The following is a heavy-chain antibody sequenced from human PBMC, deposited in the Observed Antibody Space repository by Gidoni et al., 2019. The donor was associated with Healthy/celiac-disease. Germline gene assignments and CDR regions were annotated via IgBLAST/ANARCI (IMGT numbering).Heavy chain of an antibody. CDR2: IKQDGSEK. Sequence: EVQLVESGGGLVQPGGSLRLSCAASGFTFSSYWMSWVRQAPGKGLEWVANIKQDGSEKYYVDSVKGRFTISRDNAKNSLYLQMNSLRAEDTAVYYCARDVRGLGSPGSMPFDIWGQGTMVTVSS. D-gene: IGHD1-26*01. V-gene: IGHV3-7*01. CDR1: GFTFSSYW. CDR3: ARDVRGLGSPGSMPFDI. J-gene: IGHJ3*02.